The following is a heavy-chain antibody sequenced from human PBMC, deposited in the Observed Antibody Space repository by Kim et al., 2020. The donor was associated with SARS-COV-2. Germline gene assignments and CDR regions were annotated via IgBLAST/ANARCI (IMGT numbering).Heavy chain of an antibody. CDR2: IIPIFGTA. CDR3: ARDLRPPWIQLWGLAPQI. J-gene: IGHJ4*02. V-gene: IGHV1-69*13. Sequence: SVKVSCKASGGTFSSYAISWVRQAPGQGLEWMGGIIPIFGTANYAQKFQGRVTITADESTSTAYMELSSLRSEDTAVYYCARDLRPPWIQLWGLAPQIWGQGTLVTVSS. D-gene: IGHD5-18*01. CDR1: GGTFSSYA.